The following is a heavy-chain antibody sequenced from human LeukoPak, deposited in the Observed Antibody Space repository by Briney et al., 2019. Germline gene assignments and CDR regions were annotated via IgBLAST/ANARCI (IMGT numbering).Heavy chain of an antibody. V-gene: IGHV3-30*18. CDR3: AKDRIRATPVTTEPDY. J-gene: IGHJ4*02. CDR1: GFNFSNHG. D-gene: IGHD4-17*01. CDR2: ISYDGSKE. Sequence: GGSLRFSCAGSGFNFSNHGMHWVRQAPGKGLEWVAVISYDGSKEYYEDSVEGRFTVSRDNSKNTLSLQMNSLRPEDTAVYYCAKDRIRATPVTTEPDYWGQGALVTVSS.